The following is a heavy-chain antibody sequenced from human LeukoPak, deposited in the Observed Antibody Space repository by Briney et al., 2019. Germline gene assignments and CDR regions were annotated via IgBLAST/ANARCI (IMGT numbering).Heavy chain of an antibody. D-gene: IGHD2-8*01. V-gene: IGHV1-2*02. J-gene: IGHJ5*02. CDR2: ISPSRGDT. CDR3: ARGSFLGTSSWFDP. Sequence: ASVKVSCKASGYSFTGFFIHWVRQAPGQGLEWMGWISPSRGDTNYAQKFKGRVTMTTDTSLNTIYMELRSLRLDDTAVYFCARGSFLGTSSWFDPWGQGTLVTVSS. CDR1: GYSFTGFF.